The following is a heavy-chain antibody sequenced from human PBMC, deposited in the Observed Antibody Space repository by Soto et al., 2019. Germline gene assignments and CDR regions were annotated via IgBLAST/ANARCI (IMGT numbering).Heavy chain of an antibody. CDR2: ISGSGYAT. Sequence: EVQLLESGGGLVQPGGSLRLSCAASGFTFSSYAMSWVRQAPGMGLEWVSVISGSGYATYYADSVKGRFTVSRDNSNNTVDLQMNSRRAEDTAVYYCAKEETVLVNYYYYYGMDVWGQGTTVTVSS. J-gene: IGHJ6*02. D-gene: IGHD4-17*01. CDR3: AKEETVLVNYYYYYGMDV. V-gene: IGHV3-23*01. CDR1: GFTFSSYA.